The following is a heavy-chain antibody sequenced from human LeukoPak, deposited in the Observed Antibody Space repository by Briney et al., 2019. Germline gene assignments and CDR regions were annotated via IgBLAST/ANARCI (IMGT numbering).Heavy chain of an antibody. V-gene: IGHV3-7*04. D-gene: IGHD1-26*01. Sequence: PGGSLRLSCAASGFTFSSYWMSRVRQAPGKGLEWVANIKQDGSEKYYVDSVKGRFTISRDNAKNSLYLQMNSLRAEDTAVYYCARGVGATCDAFDIWGQGTMVTVSS. CDR3: ARGVGATCDAFDI. J-gene: IGHJ3*02. CDR2: IKQDGSEK. CDR1: GFTFSSYW.